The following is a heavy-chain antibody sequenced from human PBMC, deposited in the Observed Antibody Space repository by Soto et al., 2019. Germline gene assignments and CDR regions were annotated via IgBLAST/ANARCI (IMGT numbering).Heavy chain of an antibody. CDR1: GGSISSGGYY. CDR3: ARDPFTTGTTDGADAFDI. D-gene: IGHD1-1*01. V-gene: IGHV4-31*03. J-gene: IGHJ3*02. CDR2: IYYSGST. Sequence: LSETLSLTCTVSGGSISSGGYYWSWIRQHPGKGLEWIGYIYYSGSTYYNPSLKSRVTISVDTSKNQFSLKLSSVTAADTAVYYCARDPFTTGTTDGADAFDIWGQGTMVTVSS.